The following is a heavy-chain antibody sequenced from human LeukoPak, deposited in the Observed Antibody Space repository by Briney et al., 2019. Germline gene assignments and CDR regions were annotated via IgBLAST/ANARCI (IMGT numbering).Heavy chain of an antibody. D-gene: IGHD3-22*01. J-gene: IGHJ4*02. CDR3: ARENTYYYDSSGYYGPDY. V-gene: IGHV1-69*04. CDR2: IIPILGIA. Sequence: GASVKVSCKASGGTFSSYAISWVRQAPGQGLEWMGRIIPILGIANYAQKFQGRVTITAGKSTSTAYMELSSLRSEDTAVYYCARENTYYYDSSGYYGPDYWGQGTLVTVSS. CDR1: GGTFSSYA.